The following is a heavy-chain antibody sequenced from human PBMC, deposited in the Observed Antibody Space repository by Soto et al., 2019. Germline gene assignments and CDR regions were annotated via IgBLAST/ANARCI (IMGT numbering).Heavy chain of an antibody. CDR2: IDPSDSYT. CDR3: ARRGGLSPGYSLVDGMDV. V-gene: IGHV5-10-1*03. J-gene: IGHJ6*02. Sequence: EVQLVQSGAEVKKPGESLRISCKGSGYSFTSYWISWVRQMPGKGLEWMGRIDPSDSYTNYSPSFQGHVTISADKSISTAYLQWSSLKASDTAMYYCARRGGLSPGYSLVDGMDVWGQGTTVTVSS. CDR1: GYSFTSYW. D-gene: IGHD5-18*01.